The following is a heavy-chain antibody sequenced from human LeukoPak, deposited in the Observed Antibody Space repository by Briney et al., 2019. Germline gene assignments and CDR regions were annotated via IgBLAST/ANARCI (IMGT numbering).Heavy chain of an antibody. CDR2: INHSGST. CDR1: GGSFSGYY. CDR3: ARGHYDILTGYSHFDY. Sequence: PETLSLTCAVYGGSFSGYYWSWIRQPPGKGLEWIGEINHSGSTNYNPSLKSRVTISVDTSKNQFSLKLSSVTAADTAVYYCARGHYDILTGYSHFDYWGQGTLVTVSS. D-gene: IGHD3-9*01. V-gene: IGHV4-34*01. J-gene: IGHJ4*02.